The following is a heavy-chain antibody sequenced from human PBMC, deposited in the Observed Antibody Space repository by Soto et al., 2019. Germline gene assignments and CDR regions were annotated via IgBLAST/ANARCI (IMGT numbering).Heavy chain of an antibody. CDR1: GDSVSRYY. J-gene: IGHJ3*02. CDR3: SRHSGSSGGAFDI. D-gene: IGHD6-6*01. Sequence: SETLSLTCTVSGDSVSRYYWSWVRQPPGKVPEWIGYGHFNERANYNPSLESRVTISLDTSKNQFCLKLTSVTAADSAMYYCSRHSGSSGGAFDIWGQGTMVTVSS. CDR2: GHFNERA. V-gene: IGHV4-59*08.